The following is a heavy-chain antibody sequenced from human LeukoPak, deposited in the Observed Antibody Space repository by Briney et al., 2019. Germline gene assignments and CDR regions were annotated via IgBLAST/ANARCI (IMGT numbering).Heavy chain of an antibody. CDR3: ARGGYDFWSGYPDY. D-gene: IGHD3-3*01. Sequence: PSETLSLTCTVSGGSISDYFWSWTRQPPGKGLEWVGYVFYNGSTNYNPSLKSRVTISIDTSRIRFSLKLSSVTAADTAVYYCARGGYDFWSGYPDYWGQGTLVTVSS. V-gene: IGHV4-59*08. J-gene: IGHJ4*02. CDR2: VFYNGST. CDR1: GGSISDYF.